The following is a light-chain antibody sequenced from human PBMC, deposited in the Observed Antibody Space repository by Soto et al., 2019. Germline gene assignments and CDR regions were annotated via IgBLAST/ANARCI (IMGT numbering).Light chain of an antibody. CDR2: DAY. V-gene: IGKV3-20*01. CDR1: QSFRGL. CDR3: QQYGSSLRT. J-gene: IGKJ1*01. Sequence: VLTHSPVTLSLSTGERATLSCRASQSFRGLLAWYQQKPGEAPRLLIYDAYYRATGIPPRFSGSCSGTDFTLTISTQDPQYFALYFCQQYGSSLRTFGQGTKVDIK.